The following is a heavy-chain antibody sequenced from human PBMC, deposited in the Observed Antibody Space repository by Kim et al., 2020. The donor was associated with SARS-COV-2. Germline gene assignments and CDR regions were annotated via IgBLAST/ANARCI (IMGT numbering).Heavy chain of an antibody. J-gene: IGHJ4*02. Sequence: SETLSLTCTASGGSISSYAWSWIRQPPGKGLEWIGYIYYSGSTNYNPSLTSRVTISVDTAKNQFSLELSSVTAADTAVYYCARGFDYWGQGNLVTVSS. CDR1: GGSISSYA. CDR2: IYYSGST. CDR3: ARGFDY. V-gene: IGHV4-59*01.